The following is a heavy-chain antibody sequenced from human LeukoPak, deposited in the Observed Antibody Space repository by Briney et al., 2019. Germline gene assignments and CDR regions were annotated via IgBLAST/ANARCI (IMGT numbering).Heavy chain of an antibody. Sequence: GGSLRLSCAASGFTFSGYWMSWVRQTPGNGLEWVANIKEDGNEKYYVDSVKGRFTISRDNAKNSLYLQMSGLRAEDTAVYYCAKDGGVAGLFQYWGQGTLVTVSS. CDR1: GFTFSGYW. D-gene: IGHD6-19*01. CDR3: AKDGGVAGLFQY. J-gene: IGHJ4*02. V-gene: IGHV3-7*01. CDR2: IKEDGNEK.